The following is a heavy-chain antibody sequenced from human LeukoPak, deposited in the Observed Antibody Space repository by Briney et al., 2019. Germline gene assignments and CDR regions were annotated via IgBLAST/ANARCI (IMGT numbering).Heavy chain of an antibody. CDR3: AIAPSDYYDSSGYWGFDY. CDR2: FDPEDGET. V-gene: IGHV1-24*01. Sequence: ASVKVSCKVSGYTLTELSMHWVRQAPGKGLEWMGGFDPEDGETIYAQKFQGRVTMTEDTSTDTVYMELSSLRSEDTAVYYCAIAPSDYYDSSGYWGFDYWGQGTLVTVSS. J-gene: IGHJ4*02. D-gene: IGHD3-22*01. CDR1: GYTLTELS.